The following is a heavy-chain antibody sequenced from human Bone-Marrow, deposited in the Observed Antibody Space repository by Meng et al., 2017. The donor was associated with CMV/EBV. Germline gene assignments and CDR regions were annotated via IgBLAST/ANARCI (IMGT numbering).Heavy chain of an antibody. CDR2: IIPILGIA. V-gene: IGHV1-69*02. CDR1: GGTFSSYT. Sequence: SVKVSCKASGGTFSSYTISWVRQAPGQGLEWMGRIIPILGIANYAQKFQGRVTITADKSTSTAHMELSSLRSEDTAVYYCARGYSSSPGWFDPWGQGTLVTVSS. J-gene: IGHJ5*02. CDR3: ARGYSSSPGWFDP. D-gene: IGHD6-6*01.